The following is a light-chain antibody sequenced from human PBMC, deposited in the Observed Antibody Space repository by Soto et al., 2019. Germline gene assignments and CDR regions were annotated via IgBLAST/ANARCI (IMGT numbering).Light chain of an antibody. CDR1: GRDIGAYDY. CDR2: GVK. CDR3: SSYTTSYFYV. J-gene: IGLJ1*01. V-gene: IGLV2-14*01. Sequence: QSALTQPASVSGSPGQSITISCTGSGRDIGAYDYVSWYQQHPGKAPKLIIYGVKNRPSGVSNRFSASKSAFTASLTISGLQTEDEADYYGSSYTTSYFYVFGPGTKLTVL.